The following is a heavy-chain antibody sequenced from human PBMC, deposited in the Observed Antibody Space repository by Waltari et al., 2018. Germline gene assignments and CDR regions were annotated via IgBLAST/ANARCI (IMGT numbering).Heavy chain of an antibody. CDR3: ARSGSRGMDV. Sequence: EVQLVESGGGLVQPGGSLRLSCAASGFTFSSYSMNWVRQAPGKGLEWVSYISSSRSTIYYADSVKGRFTISRDNAKNSLYLQMNSLRAEDTAVYYCARSGSRGMDVWGQGTTVTVSS. CDR2: ISSSRSTI. V-gene: IGHV3-48*04. D-gene: IGHD3-3*01. J-gene: IGHJ6*02. CDR1: GFTFSSYS.